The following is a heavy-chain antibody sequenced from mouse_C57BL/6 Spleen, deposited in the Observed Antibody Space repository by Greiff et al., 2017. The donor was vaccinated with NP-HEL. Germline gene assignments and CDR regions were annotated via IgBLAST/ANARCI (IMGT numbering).Heavy chain of an antibody. CDR1: GFTFSNYW. CDR2: IRLKSDNYAT. Sequence: EVMLVESGGGLVQPGGSMKLSCVASGFTFSNYWMNWVRQSPEKGLEWVAQIRLKSDNYATHYAESVKGRFTISRDDSKSSVYLQMNNLRAEDTGIYYCTGADYYGSSFHWYFDVWGTGTTVTVSS. J-gene: IGHJ1*03. CDR3: TGADYYGSSFHWYFDV. V-gene: IGHV6-3*01. D-gene: IGHD1-1*01.